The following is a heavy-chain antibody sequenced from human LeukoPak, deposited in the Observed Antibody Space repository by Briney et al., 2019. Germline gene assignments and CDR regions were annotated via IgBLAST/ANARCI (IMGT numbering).Heavy chain of an antibody. J-gene: IGHJ5*02. D-gene: IGHD3-10*01. CDR3: ARARYYYGSGSYSNGWFDP. V-gene: IGHV1-2*02. Sequence: ASVKVSCKASGYTFTSYDINWVRQATGQGLEWMGWMNPNSGGTNYAQKFQGRVTMTRDTSISTAYMELSRLRSDDTAVYYCARARYYYGSGSYSNGWFDPWGQGTLVTVSS. CDR2: MNPNSGGT. CDR1: GYTFTSYD.